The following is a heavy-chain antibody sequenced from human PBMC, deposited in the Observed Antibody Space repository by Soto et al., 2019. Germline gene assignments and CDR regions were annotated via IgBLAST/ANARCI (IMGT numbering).Heavy chain of an antibody. Sequence: QVQLVESGGGVVQPGRSLRLSCAASGFIFSTYGMHWVRQAPGKGLEWLSVISYDGNNKYYADSLKGRFTISRDNSKNTLWLQMDSLRTEATAVYYCEKALLLTTITTVGDWGQGTLVTVSS. D-gene: IGHD4-17*01. J-gene: IGHJ4*02. CDR2: ISYDGNNK. V-gene: IGHV3-30*18. CDR3: EKALLLTTITTVGD. CDR1: GFIFSTYG.